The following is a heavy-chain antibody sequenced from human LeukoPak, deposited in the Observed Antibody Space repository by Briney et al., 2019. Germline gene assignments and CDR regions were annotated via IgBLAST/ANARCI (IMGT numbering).Heavy chain of an antibody. J-gene: IGHJ6*03. V-gene: IGHV1-46*01. D-gene: IGHD6-6*01. CDR3: ARDGGSSSFYYYYMDV. CDR2: INPSGGST. Sequence: ASVKVSCKASGYTFTSYYMHWVRQAPGQGLEWMGIINPSGGSTSYAQKFQGRVTMTRDTSTSTVYMELSSLRSEDTAVYYCARDGGSSSFYYYYMDVWGKGTTVTVSS. CDR1: GYTFTSYY.